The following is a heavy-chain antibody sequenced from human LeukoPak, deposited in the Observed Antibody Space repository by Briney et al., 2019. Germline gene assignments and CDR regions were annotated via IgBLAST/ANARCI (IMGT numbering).Heavy chain of an antibody. Sequence: SETLSLTCTVSGASISSSYWSWVRQPPGKRLEWIGFIYYNGNTNSNPSLKSRVTISADTSKNQFPLKLTSVTAADTAVYYCVRGNYDNRGYSNAFDIWGQGAMVTVSS. CDR2: IYYNGNT. CDR3: VRGNYDNRGYSNAFDI. J-gene: IGHJ3*02. D-gene: IGHD3-22*01. CDR1: GASISSSY. V-gene: IGHV4-59*01.